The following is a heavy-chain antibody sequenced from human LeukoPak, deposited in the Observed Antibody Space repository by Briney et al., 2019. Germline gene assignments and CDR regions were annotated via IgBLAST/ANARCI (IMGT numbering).Heavy chain of an antibody. D-gene: IGHD3-22*01. CDR1: GFSFRDYW. Sequence: GGSLRLSCIASGFSFRDYWMSWVRRAPGKGLEWVSAITSTGGTTYYAGSVKGRFTISRDNSKNTLYLQMNSLRAEDTAIYYCAKDRHDYDSVGPRGDFWGQGTLVTVSS. CDR3: AKDRHDYDSVGPRGDF. V-gene: IGHV3-23*01. J-gene: IGHJ4*02. CDR2: ITSTGGTT.